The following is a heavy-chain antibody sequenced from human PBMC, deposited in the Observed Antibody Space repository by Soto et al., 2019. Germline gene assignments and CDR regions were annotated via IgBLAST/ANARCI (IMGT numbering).Heavy chain of an antibody. CDR3: ASDGGYYDSPSWYFDL. J-gene: IGHJ2*01. CDR2: IYYSVST. CDR1: GGSISSGGYY. V-gene: IGHV4-31*01. D-gene: IGHD3-22*01. Sequence: QVQLQESGPGLVKPSQTLSLTCTVSGGSISSGGYYWSWIRQHPRKGLEWIGSIYYSVSTYYNPSLKSLVTISVDPSKNQFSLKLSSVTAADKAVYYCASDGGYYDSPSWYFDLWGRGTLVIVSS.